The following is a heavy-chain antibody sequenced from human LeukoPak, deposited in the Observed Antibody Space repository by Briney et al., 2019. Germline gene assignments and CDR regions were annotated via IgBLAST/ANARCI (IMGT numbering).Heavy chain of an antibody. CDR2: IRGSDGAT. CDR3: ARSSIAAAGTGPFDY. Sequence: PGGSLRLSCAASGFTFTIYAMSWARQAPGKGLEWVSTIRGSDGATFYADSVKGRFTISRDNSKDTLYLQMDSLRADDTALFYCARSSIAAAGTGPFDYWGQGTLVTVSS. J-gene: IGHJ4*02. V-gene: IGHV3-23*01. CDR1: GFTFTIYA. D-gene: IGHD6-13*01.